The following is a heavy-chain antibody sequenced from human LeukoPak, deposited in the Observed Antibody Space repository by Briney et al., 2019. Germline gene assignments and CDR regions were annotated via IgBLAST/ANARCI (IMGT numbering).Heavy chain of an antibody. J-gene: IGHJ6*03. CDR2: ISYDESKK. V-gene: IGHV3-30-3*01. CDR1: GFTFSSYP. D-gene: IGHD5-24*01. CDR3: ARGRDRDYYYMDV. Sequence: GGSLRLSCAASGFTFSSYPMHWVRQAPGKGLEWVALISYDESKKYYADSVKDRFTISRDNSKNTLYVQMNSLRVEDTAVYYCARGRDRDYYYMDVWGKGTTVTVSS.